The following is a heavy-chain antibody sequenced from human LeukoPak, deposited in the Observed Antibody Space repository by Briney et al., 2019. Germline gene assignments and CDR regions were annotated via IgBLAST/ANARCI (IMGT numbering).Heavy chain of an antibody. CDR3: AKGTAYDILTGYSY. CDR2: ISGSGGST. J-gene: IGHJ4*02. D-gene: IGHD3-9*01. CDR1: GYTFSSYA. V-gene: IGHV3-23*01. Sequence: PGGSLRLSCAASGYTFSSYAMSWVRQAPGKGLEWVSAISGSGGSTYYADSVKGRFTISRDNSKNTLYLQMNSLRAEDTAVYYCAKGTAYDILTGYSYWGQGTLVTVSS.